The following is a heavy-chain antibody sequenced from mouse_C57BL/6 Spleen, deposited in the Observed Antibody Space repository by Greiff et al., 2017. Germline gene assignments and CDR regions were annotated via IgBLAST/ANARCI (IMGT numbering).Heavy chain of an antibody. Sequence: QVQLKESGAELVKPGASVKMSCKASGYTFTTYPIEWMKQNHGKSLEWIGNFHPYNDDTKYNEKFKGKATLTVEKSSSTVDLELSRLTSDYSAVYYCARGVRWLLHEGAMDYWGQGTSVTVSS. CDR2: FHPYNDDT. J-gene: IGHJ4*01. D-gene: IGHD2-3*01. CDR1: GYTFTTYP. CDR3: ARGVRWLLHEGAMDY. V-gene: IGHV1-47*01.